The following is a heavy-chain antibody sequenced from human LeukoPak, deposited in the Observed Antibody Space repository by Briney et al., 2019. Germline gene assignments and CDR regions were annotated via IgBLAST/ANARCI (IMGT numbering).Heavy chain of an antibody. V-gene: IGHV1-18*01. J-gene: IGHJ3*02. Sequence: ASVKVSCKASGYTFTSYGISWVRQAPGQGLEWMGWISAYNGNTDYSQKLQGRVTMTTDTSTNTAYMELRSLRSDDTAVYYCARDSPLLRYSDAFEIWGQGTMVTVSS. CDR1: GYTFTSYG. D-gene: IGHD3-9*01. CDR2: ISAYNGNT. CDR3: ARDSPLLRYSDAFEI.